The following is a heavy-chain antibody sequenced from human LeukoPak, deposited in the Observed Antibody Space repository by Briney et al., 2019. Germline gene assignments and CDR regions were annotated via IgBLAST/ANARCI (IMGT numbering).Heavy chain of an antibody. Sequence: SETLSLTCTVSGYSITSGYYWGWIRQPPGKGLEWIASIYRSGSTYYNPSLKSRVTMSVDTSKNQFSLKLSSVTAADTAVYYCAREWAYWGQGTLVTVSS. CDR3: AREWAY. CDR1: GYSITSGYY. CDR2: IYRSGST. J-gene: IGHJ4*02. V-gene: IGHV4-38-2*02.